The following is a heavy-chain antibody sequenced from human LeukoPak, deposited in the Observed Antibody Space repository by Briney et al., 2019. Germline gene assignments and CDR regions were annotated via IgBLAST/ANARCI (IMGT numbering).Heavy chain of an antibody. CDR2: VYHSGST. CDR3: ARDQGSMVRAGSNAFDI. CDR1: GYPISSGYY. J-gene: IGHJ3*02. V-gene: IGHV4-38-2*02. Sequence: SETLSLTCIVSGYPISSGYYWGWIRQPPGKGLEWIGTVYHSGSTYYNPSLKSRVIISVDTSKNYFSLNLNSVTAADTAVYYCARDQGSMVRAGSNAFDIWGQGTMVTVSA. D-gene: IGHD3-10*01.